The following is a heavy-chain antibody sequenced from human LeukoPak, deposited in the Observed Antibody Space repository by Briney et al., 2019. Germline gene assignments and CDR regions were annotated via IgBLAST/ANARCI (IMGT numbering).Heavy chain of an antibody. J-gene: IGHJ4*01. CDR3: ARDFTSQNFFDH. Sequence: GGSLRLSCAASGFTVSSNYMSWVRQAPGKGLEWVSSISSSSSYIYYADSVKGRFTISRDNAKNSLYLQMNSLRAEDTAIYYCARDFTSQNFFDHWGQGTLVTVSS. D-gene: IGHD2/OR15-2a*01. V-gene: IGHV3-21*01. CDR1: GFTVSSNY. CDR2: ISSSSSYI.